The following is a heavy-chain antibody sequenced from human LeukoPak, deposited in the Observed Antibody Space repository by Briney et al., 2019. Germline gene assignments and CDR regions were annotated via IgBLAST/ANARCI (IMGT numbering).Heavy chain of an antibody. V-gene: IGHV4-34*01. J-gene: IGHJ4*03. CDR2: INHRGET. Sequence: SETLSLTCAVYGGSFSSYYWSWIRQSPGKGLEWIAEINHRGETNYNPSVKRGVTISVDTSKNQFSLKVTSLNAADTAVYYCARGPTISETGYFDYWGQGTLVTVSS. CDR3: ARGPTISETGYFDY. CDR1: GGSFSSYY. D-gene: IGHD1-1*01.